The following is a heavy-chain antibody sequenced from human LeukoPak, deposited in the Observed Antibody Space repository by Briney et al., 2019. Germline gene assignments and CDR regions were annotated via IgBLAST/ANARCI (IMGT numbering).Heavy chain of an antibody. CDR3: VRGTPTPGMDY. Sequence: ASVSVSCKASGYPFSAHFLNWVRQAPGQGLEWMGNIDTTTGNPRYAQDFTGRFVFSLDTSVSTAYLQITSLKADDTAAYYCVRGTPTPGMDYWGQGTQVTVSS. J-gene: IGHJ4*02. CDR2: IDTTTGNP. CDR1: GYPFSAHF. V-gene: IGHV7-4-1*02. D-gene: IGHD3-10*01.